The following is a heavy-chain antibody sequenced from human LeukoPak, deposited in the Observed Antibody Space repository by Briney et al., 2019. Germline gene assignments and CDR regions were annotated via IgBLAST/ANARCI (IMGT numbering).Heavy chain of an antibody. CDR1: GFTVSSNY. CDR2: IYSHGST. J-gene: IGHJ4*02. CDR3: VRGAAVTLADY. Sequence: GGSLRLSCAASGFTVSSNYMSWVRQAPGKGLEWVSVIYSHGSTYYAGSVKGRFTISRDNSKNTLYLQMNSLRAEDTAMYYCVRGAAVTLADYWGQGTLVTVSS. D-gene: IGHD4-23*01. V-gene: IGHV3-53*01.